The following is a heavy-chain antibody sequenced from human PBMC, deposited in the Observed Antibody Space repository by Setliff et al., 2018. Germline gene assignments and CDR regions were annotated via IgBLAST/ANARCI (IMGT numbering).Heavy chain of an antibody. CDR3: ARSLGSGSYYNSRPFYSDY. J-gene: IGHJ4*02. CDR2: IDPSGNT. V-gene: IGHV4-61*09. CDR1: GGSISSGTNY. Sequence: SETLSLTCTVSGGSISSGTNYWSWIRQPAGRGLEWIGHIDPSGNTNYQPSLKSRVTISGDTSKNQFSLKLTSVTAADTAVYYCARSLGSGSYYNSRPFYSDYWGQGTMVTVSS. D-gene: IGHD3-10*01.